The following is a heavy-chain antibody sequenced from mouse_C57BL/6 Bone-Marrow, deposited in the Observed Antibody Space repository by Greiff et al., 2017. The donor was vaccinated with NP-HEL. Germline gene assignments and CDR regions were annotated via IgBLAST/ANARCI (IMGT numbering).Heavy chain of an antibody. CDR3: AINYGYDGNFDY. J-gene: IGHJ2*01. V-gene: IGHV1-74*01. Sequence: VKQRPGQGLEWIGRIHPSDSDTNYNQKFKGKATLTVDKSSSTAYMQLSSLTSEDSAVYYCAINYGYDGNFDYWGQGTTLTVSS. CDR2: IHPSDSDT. D-gene: IGHD2-2*01.